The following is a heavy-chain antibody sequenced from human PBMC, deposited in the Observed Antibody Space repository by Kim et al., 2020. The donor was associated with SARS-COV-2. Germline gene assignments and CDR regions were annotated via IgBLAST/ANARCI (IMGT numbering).Heavy chain of an antibody. V-gene: IGHV4-39*01. CDR3: ASGPDYDFWSGFSYWFDP. D-gene: IGHD3-3*01. CDR1: GGSISSSSYY. J-gene: IGHJ5*02. CDR2: IYYSGST. Sequence: SETLSLICTVSGGSISSSSYYWGWIRQPPGKGLEWIGSIYYSGSTYYNPSLKSRVTISVDTSKNQFSLKLSSVTAADTAVYYCASGPDYDFWSGFSYWFDPWGQGTLVTVSS.